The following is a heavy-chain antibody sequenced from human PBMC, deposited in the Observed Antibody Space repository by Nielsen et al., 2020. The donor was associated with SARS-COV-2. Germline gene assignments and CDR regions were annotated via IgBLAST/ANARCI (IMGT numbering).Heavy chain of an antibody. J-gene: IGHJ5*02. CDR2: ISDSSSTI. CDR1: GFTFSSYS. V-gene: IGHV3-48*01. D-gene: IGHD1-26*01. CDR3: VRDAASIMGATTPS. Sequence: GGSLRLSWAASGFTFSSYSMNWVRQAPGKGLELVSYISDSSSTIYYADSVKGRFTISRDNAKNSLYLQMNSLRAEDTAVYYCVRDAASIMGATTPSWGQGTLVTVSS.